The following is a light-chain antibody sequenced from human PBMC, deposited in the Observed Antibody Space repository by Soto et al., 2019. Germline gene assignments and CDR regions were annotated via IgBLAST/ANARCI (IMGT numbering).Light chain of an antibody. CDR3: HQFYGFPT. CDR2: DAS. V-gene: IGKV1-13*02. J-gene: IGKJ5*01. Sequence: AIQLTQSPSSLSASVGDTVTITCRTSQGISNALAWYQQIPGKPPKLLIYDASNLESGVPSRFSGSGSGTDFTLTISRLQPGVFATYYCHQFYGFPTFGQGTRLEIQ. CDR1: QGISNA.